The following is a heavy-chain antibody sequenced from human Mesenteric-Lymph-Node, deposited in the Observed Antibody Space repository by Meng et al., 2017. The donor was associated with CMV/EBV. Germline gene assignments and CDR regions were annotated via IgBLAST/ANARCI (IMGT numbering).Heavy chain of an antibody. D-gene: IGHD3-22*01. CDR3: ARSNYYDSSGYYHYYFDY. CDR1: GFTFSSYW. CDR2: INSDGSST. J-gene: IGHJ4*02. Sequence: GESLISCAASGFTFSSYWMHWVRQAPGKGLVWVSRINSDGSSTSYADSVKGRFTISRDNAKNTLYLQMNSLRAEDTAVYYCARSNYYDSSGYYHYYFDYWGQGTLVTVSS. V-gene: IGHV3-74*01.